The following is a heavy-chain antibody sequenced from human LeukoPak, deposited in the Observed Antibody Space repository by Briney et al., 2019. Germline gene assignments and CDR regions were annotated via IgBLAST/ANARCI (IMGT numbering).Heavy chain of an antibody. CDR2: IRSKGNSYAT. J-gene: IGHJ4*02. D-gene: IGHD3-22*01. CDR1: GFTFSGSA. V-gene: IGHV3-73*01. Sequence: GGSLRLSCAASGFTFSGSAMHWVRQASGKGLEWVGRIRSKGNSYATTYAASVEGRFTISRDDSKNTAYLQTNSLKTEDTAVYYCTTRPPDYYDGSGYHFEYWGQGTLVTVSS. CDR3: TTRPPDYYDGSGYHFEY.